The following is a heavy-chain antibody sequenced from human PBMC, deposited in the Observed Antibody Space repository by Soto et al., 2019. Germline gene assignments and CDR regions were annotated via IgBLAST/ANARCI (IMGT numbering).Heavy chain of an antibody. CDR1: GDSISSGGYS. V-gene: IGHV4-30-2*01. D-gene: IGHD3-22*01. CDR2: IYHSGGT. Sequence: QLQLQESGSGLVKPSQTLSLTCAVSGDSISSGGYSWNWIRQPPGKGLEWIGYIYHSGGTDYNPSLKSRVTITVDSSNNQFSLILNSVTAADTAVYYCARDSRSGYYLEYWGQGTLVTVSS. CDR3: ARDSRSGYYLEY. J-gene: IGHJ4*02.